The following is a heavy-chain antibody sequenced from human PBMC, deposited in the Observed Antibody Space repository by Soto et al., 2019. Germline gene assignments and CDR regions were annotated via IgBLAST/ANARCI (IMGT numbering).Heavy chain of an antibody. D-gene: IGHD3-16*01. CDR2: IGHLETT. J-gene: IGHJ4*02. V-gene: IGHV4-30-2*03. CDR1: GVAMTYGGYS. Sequence: SETLSLTCSVSGVAMTYGGYSWSWIRQSPEKGLEWLGYIGHLETTYYNPSFKSRVTISVDTSKNQFSLHLSSVTAADTAVYYCARHAAYDSVWGKSDGSDYWGQGTLVTVSS. CDR3: ARHAAYDSVWGKSDGSDY.